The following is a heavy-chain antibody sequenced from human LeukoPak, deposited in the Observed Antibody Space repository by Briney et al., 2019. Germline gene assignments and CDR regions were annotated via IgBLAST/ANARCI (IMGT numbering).Heavy chain of an antibody. Sequence: PGGSLRLSCAASGFTFSSYSMNWVRQAPGKGLEWVSSISSSSSYIYYADSVKGRFTVSRDNAKNSLYLQMNRLRGEDTAVYYCAREGCGGDCYMHYYGMDVWGQGTTVTVSS. J-gene: IGHJ6*02. CDR1: GFTFSSYS. V-gene: IGHV3-21*01. D-gene: IGHD2-21*02. CDR2: ISSSSSYI. CDR3: AREGCGGDCYMHYYGMDV.